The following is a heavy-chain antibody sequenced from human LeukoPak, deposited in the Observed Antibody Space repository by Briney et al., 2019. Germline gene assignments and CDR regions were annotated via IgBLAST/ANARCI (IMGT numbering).Heavy chain of an antibody. CDR2: FDPEDGET. J-gene: IGHJ4*02. D-gene: IGHD2-15*01. CDR3: ATEGCSGGSCYSFDY. CDR1: GYTLTELS. Sequence: ASVKVSCKVSGYTLTELSMHWVRQAPGKGLEWMGGFDPEDGETIYAQKFQGRVTMTKDTSTDTAYMELSSLRSEGTAVYYCATEGCSGGSCYSFDYWGQGTLVTVSS. V-gene: IGHV1-24*01.